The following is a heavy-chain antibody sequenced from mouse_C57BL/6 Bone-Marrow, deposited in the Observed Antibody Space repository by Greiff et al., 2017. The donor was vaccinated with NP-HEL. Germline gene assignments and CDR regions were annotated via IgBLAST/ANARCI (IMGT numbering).Heavy chain of an antibody. CDR3: ARFSYYYGSSLWYFDV. J-gene: IGHJ1*03. D-gene: IGHD1-1*01. CDR2: IWTGGGT. Sequence: VQVVESGPGLVAPSQSLSITCTVSGFSLTSYAISWVRQPPGKGLEWLGVIWTGGGTNYNSALKSRLSISKDNSKSQVFLKMNSLQTDDTARYYCARFSYYYGSSLWYFDVWGTGTTVTVSS. V-gene: IGHV2-9-1*01. CDR1: GFSLTSYA.